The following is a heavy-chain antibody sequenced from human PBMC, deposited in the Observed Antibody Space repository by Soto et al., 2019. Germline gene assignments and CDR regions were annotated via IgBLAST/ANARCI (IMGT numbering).Heavy chain of an antibody. CDR1: GGTFSSYA. D-gene: IGHD6-19*01. CDR3: GGDREWLGAAEYYYYGMDV. V-gene: IGHV1-69*12. Sequence: QVQLVQSGAEVKKPGSSVKVSCKASGGTFSSYAISWVRQAPGQGLEWMGGIIPIFGTANYAQKFQGRVTITAAEATTTADLELSSLSSERTAVYYCGGDREWLGAAEYYYYGMDVWGQGTTVTVSS. CDR2: IIPIFGTA. J-gene: IGHJ6*02.